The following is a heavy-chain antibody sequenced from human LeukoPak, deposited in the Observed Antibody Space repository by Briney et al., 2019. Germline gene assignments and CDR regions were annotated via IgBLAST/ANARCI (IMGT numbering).Heavy chain of an antibody. D-gene: IGHD5-12*01. CDR2: ISGSGGST. J-gene: IGHJ4*02. Sequence: SGGSLRLSCAASGFTFSDYYMSWIRQAPGKGLEWVSAISGSGGSTYYADSVKGRFTISRDNSKNTLYLQMNSLRAEDTAVYYCAKEVATILDYFDYWGQGTLVTVSS. CDR1: GFTFSDYY. CDR3: AKEVATILDYFDY. V-gene: IGHV3-23*01.